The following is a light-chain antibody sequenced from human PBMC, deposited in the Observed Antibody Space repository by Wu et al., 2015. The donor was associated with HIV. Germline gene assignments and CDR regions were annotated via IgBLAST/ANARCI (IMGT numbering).Light chain of an antibody. CDR2: DAS. J-gene: IGKJ2*01. CDR1: RSVSSA. Sequence: EIVLTQSPAALSISPGERATLSCRASRSVSSAVAWYQQKPGQAPRLLIYDASTRATGIPARFSGSGSGTEFTLTISSMQSEDFAVYYCQQYNNWRYTFGQGTKLEIK. V-gene: IGKV3-15*01. CDR3: QQYNNWRYT.